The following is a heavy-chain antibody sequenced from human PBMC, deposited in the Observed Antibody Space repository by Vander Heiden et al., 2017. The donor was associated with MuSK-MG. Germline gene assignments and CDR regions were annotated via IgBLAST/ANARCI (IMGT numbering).Heavy chain of an antibody. CDR1: GVSIHSDYY. CDR2: IYYTGTT. J-gene: IGHJ4*01. D-gene: IGHD3-22*01. CDR3: ARLYRYRGGYFRGFDY. V-gene: IGHV4-59*01. Sequence: QVQLQESGPGLVKPSETLSLTCTVSGVSIHSDYYWAWIRQPPGRGLEWIGYIYYTGTTNYNPARNKRVSMSQDTSRDQFALKLTTVNDEEKALYYCARLYRYRGGYFRGFDYWGHGRLVTVSS.